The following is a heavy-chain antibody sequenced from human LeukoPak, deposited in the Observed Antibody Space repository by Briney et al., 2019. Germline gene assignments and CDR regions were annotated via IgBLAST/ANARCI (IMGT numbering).Heavy chain of an antibody. CDR2: ITAGGGST. V-gene: IGHV3-23*01. CDR3: ATNGPGIAVAGYVDY. J-gene: IGHJ4*02. Sequence: GGSLRLSCAASGFTFSSYAMSWVRQAPGMGLEWVSAITAGGGSTYYADSVKGRFTISRDNSKNTLYLQMNSLRAEDTAVYYCATNGPGIAVAGYVDYWGQGTLVTVSS. D-gene: IGHD6-19*01. CDR1: GFTFSSYA.